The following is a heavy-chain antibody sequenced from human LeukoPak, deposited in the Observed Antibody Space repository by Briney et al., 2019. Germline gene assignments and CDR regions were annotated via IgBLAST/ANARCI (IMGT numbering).Heavy chain of an antibody. V-gene: IGHV3-7*01. CDR2: IKQDGSEK. J-gene: IGHJ4*02. CDR1: GFTFSSYW. Sequence: PGGSLRLSCAASGFTFSSYWMSWVRQAPGKGLEWVANIKQDGSEKYYVDSVKGRFTISRDNAKNSLYLQMNSLRAEDTAVYYCARDTRGALYDSSGYYQYFDYWGQGTLVTVSS. CDR3: ARDTRGALYDSSGYYQYFDY. D-gene: IGHD3-22*01.